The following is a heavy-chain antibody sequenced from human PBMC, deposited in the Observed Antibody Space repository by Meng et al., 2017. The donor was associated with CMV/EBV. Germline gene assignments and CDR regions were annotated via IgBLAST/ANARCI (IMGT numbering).Heavy chain of an antibody. V-gene: IGHV3-23*01. CDR3: AKVTLGYCSSTSCYLWFDP. CDR2: ISGSGGST. CDR1: GFTFSSYA. D-gene: IGHD2-2*01. J-gene: IGHJ5*02. Sequence: GESLKISCAASGFTFSSYAMSWVRQAPGKGLEWVSAISGSGGSTYYADSVKGRFTISRDNSKNTLYLQMNSLRAEDTAVYYCAKVTLGYCSSTSCYLWFDPWGQGTLVTVSS.